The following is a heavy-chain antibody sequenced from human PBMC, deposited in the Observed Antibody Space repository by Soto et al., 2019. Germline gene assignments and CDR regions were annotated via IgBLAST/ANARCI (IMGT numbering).Heavy chain of an antibody. D-gene: IGHD5-12*01. CDR1: GGSISSYY. Sequence: SETLSLTCTVSGGSISSYYWSWIRQPPGKGLEWIGYIYYSGSTNYNPSLKSRVTISVDTSKNQFSLKLSSVTAADTAVYYCASGYSGYDTQRWGYYYYMDVWGKGTTVTVSS. J-gene: IGHJ6*03. V-gene: IGHV4-59*01. CDR3: ASGYSGYDTQRWGYYYYMDV. CDR2: IYYSGST.